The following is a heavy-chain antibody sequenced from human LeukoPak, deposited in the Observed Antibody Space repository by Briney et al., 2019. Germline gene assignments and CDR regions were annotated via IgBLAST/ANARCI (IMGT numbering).Heavy chain of an antibody. Sequence: GGSLRLSCAAPGFTFNSYSMTWVRQAPGKGLEWVAYISSSSSSIYYADSVRGRFTISRDNAKNSLYLEMNSLRDEDTAVYYCATSRGYDFDYWGQGTLVTVSS. CDR3: ATSRGYDFDY. V-gene: IGHV3-48*02. D-gene: IGHD2-15*01. CDR2: ISSSSSSI. J-gene: IGHJ4*02. CDR1: GFTFNSYS.